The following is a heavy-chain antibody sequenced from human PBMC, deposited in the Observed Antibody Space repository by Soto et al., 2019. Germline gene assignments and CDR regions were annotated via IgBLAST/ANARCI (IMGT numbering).Heavy chain of an antibody. CDR1: GYKFTNYW. J-gene: IGHJ3*02. V-gene: IGHV5-10-1*01. CDR3: ARPKARDVLDI. CDR2: SDPSNSYP. Sequence: GESLKIYCKASGYKFTNYWINWVRQIPGKGLEWLGGSDPSNSYPNYSPSFPGLVTISADKSASTGSLKCSRLKDWHSGMYYCARPKARDVLDIWGQGTTVTVSS.